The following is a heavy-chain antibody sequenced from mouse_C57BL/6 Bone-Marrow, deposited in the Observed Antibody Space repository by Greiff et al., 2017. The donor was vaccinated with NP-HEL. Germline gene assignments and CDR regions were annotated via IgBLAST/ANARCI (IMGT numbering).Heavy chain of an antibody. CDR2: IYPGDGDT. CDR1: GYAFSSSW. V-gene: IGHV1-82*01. J-gene: IGHJ3*01. Sequence: QVQLKQSGPELVKPGASVKISCKASGYAFSSSWMNWVKQRPGKGLEWIGRIYPGDGDTNYNGKFKGKATLTADKSSSTAYMQLSSLTSEDSAVYFCAPFITTVVSPFAYWGQGTLVTVSA. CDR3: APFITTVVSPFAY. D-gene: IGHD1-1*01.